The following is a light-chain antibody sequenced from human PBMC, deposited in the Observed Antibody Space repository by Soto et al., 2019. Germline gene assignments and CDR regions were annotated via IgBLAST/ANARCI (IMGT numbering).Light chain of an antibody. CDR2: GAS. J-gene: IGKJ5*01. CDR1: QSVSNNY. CDR3: QQYGRSIT. Sequence: ELIETTSPGTLSMSPVELATLSCRASQSVSNNYLAWYQEKRGQPPRLLIYGASNRATGIPDRFSGSGSGTDFTLTISRLEPEDFAVYYCQQYGRSITFGQGTRLEIK. V-gene: IGKV3-20*01.